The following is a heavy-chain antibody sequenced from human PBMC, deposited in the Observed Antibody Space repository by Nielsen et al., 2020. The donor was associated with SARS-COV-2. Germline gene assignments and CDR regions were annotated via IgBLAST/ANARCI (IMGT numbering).Heavy chain of an antibody. Sequence: SCAASGFTFDDYAMHWVRQAPGKGLEWVSGISWNSGSIGYADSVKGRFTISRDNAKNSLYLQMNSLRAEDTALYYCAKDQAAGNGYWGQGTLVTVSS. CDR1: GFTFDDYA. J-gene: IGHJ4*02. CDR3: AKDQAAGNGY. D-gene: IGHD6-13*01. V-gene: IGHV3-9*01. CDR2: ISWNSGSI.